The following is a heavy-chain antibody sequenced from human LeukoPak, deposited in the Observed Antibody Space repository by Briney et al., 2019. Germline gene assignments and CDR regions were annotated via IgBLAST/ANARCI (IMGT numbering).Heavy chain of an antibody. CDR1: GFTFSSYA. CDR3: ARESGGGTRLIDY. J-gene: IGHJ4*02. Sequence: GGSLRLSCAASGFTFSSYAVNWVRQAPGKGLEWVSVIGPSGGTTYYADSVKGRVTISRDNSKDTLYLQMDSLRVEDTAAYYCARESGGGTRLIDYWGQGTPVTVSS. CDR2: IGPSGGTT. V-gene: IGHV3-23*01. D-gene: IGHD2-15*01.